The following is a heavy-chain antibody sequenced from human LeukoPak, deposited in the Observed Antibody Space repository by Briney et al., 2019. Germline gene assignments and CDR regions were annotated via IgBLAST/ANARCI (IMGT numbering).Heavy chain of an antibody. CDR1: GDSITSSHW. J-gene: IGHJ4*02. Sequence: SETLSLTCAVSGDSITSSHWWSWVRQSPGQGLEWIGEIYHSGNTNYNPSLKSRVAISLDKSNNQFSLRLTSVTAADTAIYFCAREEMPGKFDYWGQGTLVTVSS. CDR3: AREEMPGKFDY. CDR2: IYHSGNT. D-gene: IGHD1-26*01. V-gene: IGHV4-4*02.